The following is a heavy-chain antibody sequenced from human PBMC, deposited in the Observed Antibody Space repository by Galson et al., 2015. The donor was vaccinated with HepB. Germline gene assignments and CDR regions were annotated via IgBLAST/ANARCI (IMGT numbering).Heavy chain of an antibody. CDR1: FSSYA. Sequence: FSSYAMHWVRQAPGKGLEWVAVISYDGSNKYYADSVKGRFTISRDNSKNTLYLQMNSLRAEDTAVYYCARDRGGWDYYYGMDVWGQGTTVTVSS. V-gene: IGHV3-30*04. CDR2: ISYDGSNK. J-gene: IGHJ6*02. CDR3: ARDRGGWDYYYGMDV. D-gene: IGHD4-23*01.